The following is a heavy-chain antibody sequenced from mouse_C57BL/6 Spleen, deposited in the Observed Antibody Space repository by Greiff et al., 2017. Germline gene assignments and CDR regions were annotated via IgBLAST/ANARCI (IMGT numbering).Heavy chain of an antibody. D-gene: IGHD2-3*01. CDR1: GYTFTSYW. J-gene: IGHJ1*03. Sequence: QVQLQQSGAELVKPGASVKLSCKASGYTFTSYWMQWVKQRPGQGLEWIGEIDPSDSYTNYNQKFKGKATLTVDTSSSTAYMQLSSLTSEDSAVYYCARWGAMRYFDVWGTGTTVTVSS. CDR3: ARWGAMRYFDV. V-gene: IGHV1-50*01. CDR2: IDPSDSYT.